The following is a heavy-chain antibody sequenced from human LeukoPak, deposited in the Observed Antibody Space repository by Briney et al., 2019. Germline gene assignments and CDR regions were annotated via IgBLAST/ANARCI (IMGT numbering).Heavy chain of an antibody. V-gene: IGHV4-28*05. D-gene: IGHD2-2*01. CDR1: GYSISSSNW. Sequence: SETLSLTCAVSGYSISSSNWWGWIRQPPGKGLEWIGYIYYSGSIYYNPSLKSRVTMSVDTSKNQFSLKPSSVTAVDTAVYYCARYEPAATNAFDIWGQGTMVTVSS. CDR3: ARYEPAATNAFDI. CDR2: IYYSGSI. J-gene: IGHJ3*02.